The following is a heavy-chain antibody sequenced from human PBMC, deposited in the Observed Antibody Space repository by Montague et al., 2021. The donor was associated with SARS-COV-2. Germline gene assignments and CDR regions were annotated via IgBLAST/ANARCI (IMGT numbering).Heavy chain of an antibody. Sequence: SETLSLTCTVSGGSISSSSYYWGWIRQPPGKGLEWIGSIYYSGSTYYNPSLKSRVTISVDTSKNQFSLNLNSVTAADTAVYYCARPLNLFYYGSGSYGSGFDAWGQGTLVTVSS. V-gene: IGHV4-39*01. D-gene: IGHD3-10*01. CDR2: IYYSGST. J-gene: IGHJ5*02. CDR1: GGSISSSSYY. CDR3: ARPLNLFYYGSGSYGSGFDA.